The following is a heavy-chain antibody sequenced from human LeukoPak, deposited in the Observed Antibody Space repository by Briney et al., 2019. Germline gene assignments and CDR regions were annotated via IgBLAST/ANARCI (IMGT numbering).Heavy chain of an antibody. D-gene: IGHD1-26*01. CDR1: GFTFDDYA. Sequence: GGSLRLSCADSGFTFDDYAMHWVRQARGKGLEWVSLISGDGGSTYYADSVKGRFTISRDNSKNSLYLQMNSLRTEDTALYYCAKDSGHSGSFLDWGQGTLVTVSS. J-gene: IGHJ4*02. CDR2: ISGDGGST. CDR3: AKDSGHSGSFLD. V-gene: IGHV3-43*02.